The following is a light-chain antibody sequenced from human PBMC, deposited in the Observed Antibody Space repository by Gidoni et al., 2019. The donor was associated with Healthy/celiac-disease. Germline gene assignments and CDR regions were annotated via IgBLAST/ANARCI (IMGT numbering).Light chain of an antibody. CDR3: QQFNSYPALT. V-gene: IGKV1-13*02. J-gene: IGKJ4*01. CDR1: QGISSA. Sequence: AIQLTQSLSSLSASVGDRVTITCRASQGISSALAWYQQKPGKAPKLLIYDASSLESGVPSRFSGSGSGTDFTLTISSLQPEDFATYYCQQFNSYPALTFGGGTKVEIK. CDR2: DAS.